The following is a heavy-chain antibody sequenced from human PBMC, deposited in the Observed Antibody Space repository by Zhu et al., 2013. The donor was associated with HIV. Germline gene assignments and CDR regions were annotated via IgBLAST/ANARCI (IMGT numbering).Heavy chain of an antibody. V-gene: IGHV1-2*02. CDR1: GYTFTNYG. CDR2: INPNSGGT. J-gene: IGHJ6*02. CDR3: ARGRSSSSLHYYGLDV. Sequence: QVQLVQSGAEVKTPGASVRVSCRASGYTFTNYGISWVRQAPGQGLEWMGWINPNSGGTNYAQKFQGRVTMTRDTSISTAYMELSRLRSEDTAVYYCARGRSSSSLHYYGLDVWGQGTAITVSS. D-gene: IGHD6-13*01.